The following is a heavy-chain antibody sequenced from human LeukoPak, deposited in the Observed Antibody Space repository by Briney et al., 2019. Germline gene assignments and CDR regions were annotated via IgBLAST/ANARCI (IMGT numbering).Heavy chain of an antibody. CDR3: ARVDDGDSLPWSWFDP. D-gene: IGHD4-17*01. CDR1: GGSISSGGYY. J-gene: IGHJ5*02. V-gene: IGHV4-31*03. Sequence: PSETLSLTCTVSGGSISSGGYYWSWIRQHPGKGLEWIGYIYYSGSTYYNPSLKSRVTISVDTSKNQFSLKLSSVTAADTAVYYCARVDDGDSLPWSWFDPWGQGTLVTVSS. CDR2: IYYSGST.